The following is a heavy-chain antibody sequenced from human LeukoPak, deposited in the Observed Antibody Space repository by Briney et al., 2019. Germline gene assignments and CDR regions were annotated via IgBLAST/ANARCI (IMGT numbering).Heavy chain of an antibody. V-gene: IGHV3-30*02. J-gene: IGHJ4*02. Sequence: PGGSLRLSCAASGFTLSSYGIHWVRQAPGKGLEWVAFIRYDGSDKYYADSVKGRFTISRDNSKNTLYLQMNSLRAEDTAVYYCAKDSYSGSYYVESFDYWGQGTLVTVSS. CDR3: AKDSYSGSYYVESFDY. D-gene: IGHD1-26*01. CDR1: GFTLSSYG. CDR2: IRYDGSDK.